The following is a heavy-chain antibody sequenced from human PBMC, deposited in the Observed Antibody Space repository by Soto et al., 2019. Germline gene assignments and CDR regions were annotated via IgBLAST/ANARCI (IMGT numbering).Heavy chain of an antibody. CDR3: ARGFGDSIRNFWDY. V-gene: IGHV3-21*01. D-gene: IGHD3-3*01. Sequence: PGGSLRLSCAASGFTFSSYSMNWVRQAPGKGLEWVSSISSSSSYIYYADSVKGRFTISRDNAKNSLYLQMNSLRAEDTAVYYCARGFGDSIRNFWDYWGQGTLVTVSS. CDR1: GFTFSSYS. CDR2: ISSSSSYI. J-gene: IGHJ4*02.